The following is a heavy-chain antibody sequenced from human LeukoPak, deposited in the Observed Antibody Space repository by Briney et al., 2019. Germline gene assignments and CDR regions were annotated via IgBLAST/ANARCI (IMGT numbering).Heavy chain of an antibody. Sequence: PGGSLRLSCAASGFTFSRYWMSWVRQAPGKGLEWVANIKQDGSEKDYVDSVKGRFTISRDNAKNSLYLQMNSLRAEDTAVYYCARVAPEYYYDSSGYLIVGAFDIWGQGTMVTVSS. CDR3: ARVAPEYYYDSSGYLIVGAFDI. CDR1: GFTFSRYW. D-gene: IGHD3-22*01. J-gene: IGHJ3*02. CDR2: IKQDGSEK. V-gene: IGHV3-7*03.